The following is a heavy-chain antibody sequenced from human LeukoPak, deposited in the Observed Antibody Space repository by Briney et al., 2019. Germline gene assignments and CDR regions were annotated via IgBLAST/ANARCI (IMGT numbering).Heavy chain of an antibody. D-gene: IGHD3-10*01. J-gene: IGHJ6*03. V-gene: IGHV1-2*02. Sequence: ASVKVSCEASGYTFTGYYMHWVRQAPGQGLEWMGWINPNSGGTNYAQKFQGRVTMTRDTSISTAYMELSRLRSDDTAVYYCARSPLWFVLSYYMDVWGKGTTVTVSS. CDR2: INPNSGGT. CDR3: ARSPLWFVLSYYMDV. CDR1: GYTFTGYY.